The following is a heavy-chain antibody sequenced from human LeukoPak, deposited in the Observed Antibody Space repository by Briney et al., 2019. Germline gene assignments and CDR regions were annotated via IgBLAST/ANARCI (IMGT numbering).Heavy chain of an antibody. D-gene: IGHD3-22*01. V-gene: IGHV1-2*02. J-gene: IGHJ3*02. CDR2: INPNSGGT. CDR1: GYTFTGYY. Sequence: ASVKVSCKASGYTFTGYYMHWVRQAPGQGLEWMGWINPNSGGTNYAQKSQGRVTMTRDTSISTAYMELSRLRSDDTAVYYCAVDSSGYYFPDHDAFDIWGQGTMVTVSS. CDR3: AVDSSGYYFPDHDAFDI.